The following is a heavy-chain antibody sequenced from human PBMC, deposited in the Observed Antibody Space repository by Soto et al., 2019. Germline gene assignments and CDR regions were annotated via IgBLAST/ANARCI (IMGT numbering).Heavy chain of an antibody. V-gene: IGHV1-2*02. J-gene: IGHJ4*02. CDR1: GYTFTGYY. CDR2: INPNSGGT. Sequence: ASVKVSCKASGYTFTGYYMHWVRQAPGQGLEWMGWINPNSGGTNYAQKFQGRVTMTRDTSISTAYMELSRLRSDDTAVYYCARYPFRSGYDSSGYYPDYWGQGTLVTVSS. D-gene: IGHD3-22*01. CDR3: ARYPFRSGYDSSGYYPDY.